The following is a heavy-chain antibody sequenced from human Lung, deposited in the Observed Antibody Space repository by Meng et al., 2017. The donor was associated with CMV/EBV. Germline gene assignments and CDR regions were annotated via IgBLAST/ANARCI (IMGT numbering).Heavy chain of an antibody. J-gene: IGHJ4*02. CDR1: GFTFSSYG. CDR2: IWYDGSNK. D-gene: IGHD3-3*01. Sequence: SXKISXAASGFTFSSYGMHWVRQAPGKGLEWVAVIWYDGSNKYYADSVKGRFTISRDNSKNTLYLQMNSLRAEDTAVYYCAKDQRERITIFGVASLEWGQGTLVTVSS. V-gene: IGHV3-33*06. CDR3: AKDQRERITIFGVASLE.